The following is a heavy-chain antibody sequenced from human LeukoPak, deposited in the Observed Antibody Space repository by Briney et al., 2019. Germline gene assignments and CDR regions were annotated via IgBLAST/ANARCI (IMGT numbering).Heavy chain of an antibody. CDR1: GGSFSDY. V-gene: IGHV4-34*01. CDR2: INHSGST. Sequence: SETLSLTCAVYGGSFSDYWSWIRQPPGKGLEWIGEINHSGSTNYNPSLKSRVTISVDTSKNQFSLKLSSVTAADTAVYYCARHRYDSSGYYNFDYWGQGTLVTVSS. CDR3: ARHRYDSSGYYNFDY. D-gene: IGHD3-22*01. J-gene: IGHJ4*02.